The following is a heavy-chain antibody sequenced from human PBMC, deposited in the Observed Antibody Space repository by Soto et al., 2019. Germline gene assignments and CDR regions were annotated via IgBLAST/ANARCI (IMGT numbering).Heavy chain of an antibody. J-gene: IGHJ6*02. CDR1: GGSISNADYY. D-gene: IGHD5-12*01. Sequence: QVQLQESGPGLVKPSQTLSLTCTVSGGSISNADYYWRWVRQPPGKGLEWIGYIYYSGSSFFNPSLKGRVTMSKDTSKYQFSLRLTSVTAADTAVYYCARAIVVTVGGMDVWGRGTTVTVSS. CDR2: IYYSGSS. V-gene: IGHV4-30-4*01. CDR3: ARAIVVTVGGMDV.